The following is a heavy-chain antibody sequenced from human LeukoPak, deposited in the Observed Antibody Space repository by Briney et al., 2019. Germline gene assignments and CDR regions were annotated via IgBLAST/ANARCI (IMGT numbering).Heavy chain of an antibody. CDR1: GGSISSGGYS. CDR3: ARGAIAALHY. D-gene: IGHD6-6*01. J-gene: IGHJ4*02. CDR2: IYHSGST. Sequence: SQTLSLTCAVSGGSISSGGYSWGWIRQPPGKGLEWIGYIYHSGSTYYNPSLKSRVTISVDRSKNQFSLKLSSVTAADTAVYYCARGAIAALHYWGQGTLVTVSS. V-gene: IGHV4-30-2*01.